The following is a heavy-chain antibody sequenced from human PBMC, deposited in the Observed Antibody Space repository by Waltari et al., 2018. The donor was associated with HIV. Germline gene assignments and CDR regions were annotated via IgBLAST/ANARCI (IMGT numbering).Heavy chain of an antibody. CDR2: ISGTGDHT. Sequence: EVQLLESGGGLVQPGQSLRISCTVSGFSFVTYAMSWVRQAPGKGLEWVSAISGTGDHTFYAEAVKGRFTISRDDSKRTLYLQMNSLRAEDTALYYCARHSSSHPYYYAMDVWGQGTTVTVSS. J-gene: IGHJ6*02. V-gene: IGHV3-23*01. CDR1: GFSFVTYA. CDR3: ARHSSSHPYYYAMDV. D-gene: IGHD6-13*01.